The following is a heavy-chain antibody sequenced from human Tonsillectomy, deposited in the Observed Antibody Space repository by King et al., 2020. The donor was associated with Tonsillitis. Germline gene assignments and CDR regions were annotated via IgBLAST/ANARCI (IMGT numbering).Heavy chain of an antibody. CDR2: ISGRGGST. D-gene: IGHD3-16*01. Sequence: VQLVQSGGGLVQPGGSLRLSCAASGFTFIRYAMSLVRQAPGKGLEWVSAISGRGGSTYYADSVKGRFTISRDNSKNTLYLQMNSLRAEDTAVYYCAKDGGGPLANDAFDIWGQGTMVTVSS. CDR3: AKDGGGPLANDAFDI. J-gene: IGHJ3*02. V-gene: IGHV3-23*04. CDR1: GFTFIRYA.